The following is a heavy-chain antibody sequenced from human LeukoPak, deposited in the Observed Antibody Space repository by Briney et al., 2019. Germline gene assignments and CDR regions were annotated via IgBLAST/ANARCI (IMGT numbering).Heavy chain of an antibody. D-gene: IGHD3-3*01. CDR3: APRGVVIDY. Sequence: AGGSLRLSCAASGFTFNSYTMNWVRQAPGKGLEWVSYISSSSSTIYYADSVKGRFTISRDNAKNSLYLQMSSLRDEDTAVYYCAPRGVVIDYWGQGTLVTVSS. CDR2: ISSSSSTI. CDR1: GFTFNSYT. V-gene: IGHV3-48*02. J-gene: IGHJ4*02.